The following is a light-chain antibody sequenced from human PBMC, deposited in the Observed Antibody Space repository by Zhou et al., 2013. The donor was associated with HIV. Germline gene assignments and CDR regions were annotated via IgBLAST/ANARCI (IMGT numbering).Light chain of an antibody. CDR2: AAS. Sequence: DIQMTQSPSSLSASVGDRVTITCRASQTISTYLNWYQQKPGKAPKLLIYAASSLQGGVPSRFSGSGSGTDFTLTISSLQLEDIATYYCRQHKTLPQTFGQGTKVEIK. CDR3: RQHKTLPQT. V-gene: IGKV1-39*01. CDR1: QTISTY. J-gene: IGKJ1*01.